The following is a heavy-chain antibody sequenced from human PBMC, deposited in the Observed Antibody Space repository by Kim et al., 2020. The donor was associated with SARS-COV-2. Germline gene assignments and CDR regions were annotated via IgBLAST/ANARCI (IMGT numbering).Heavy chain of an antibody. V-gene: IGHV3-66*01. D-gene: IGHD3-10*01. CDR2: IYSGGST. Sequence: GGSLRLSCAASGFTVSSNYMSWVRQAPGKGLEWVSVIYSGGSTYYADSVKGRFTISRDNSKNTLYIQMNSLRAEDTAVYYCARDRSYGFTMVRDLGWFDPWGQGTLVTVSS. CDR3: ARDRSYGFTMVRDLGWFDP. CDR1: GFTVSSNY. J-gene: IGHJ5*02.